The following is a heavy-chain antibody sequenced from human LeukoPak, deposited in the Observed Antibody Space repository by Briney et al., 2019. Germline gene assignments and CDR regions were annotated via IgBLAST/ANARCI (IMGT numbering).Heavy chain of an antibody. CDR2: VNEDGSAK. D-gene: IGHD1-1*01. V-gene: IGHV3-7*01. J-gene: IGHJ4*02. CDR1: GLTFSNYW. CDR3: ARDYWRSIDH. Sequence: GGSLRLSCVVSGLTFSNYWMIWVRQAPGKGLESVAIVNEDGSAKYYLDSVKGRFTISRDNARDSLYLEMNSLRAEDTAVYYCARDYWRSIDHWGQGTLVTVSS.